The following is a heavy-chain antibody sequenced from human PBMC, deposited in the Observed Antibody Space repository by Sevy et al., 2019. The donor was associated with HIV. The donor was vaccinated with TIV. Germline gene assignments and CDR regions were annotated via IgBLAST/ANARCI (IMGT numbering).Heavy chain of an antibody. V-gene: IGHV3-23*01. Sequence: GGSLRLSCAASGFTFSSYAMSWVRQAPGKGLEWVSAIRGSGGSTYYADSVKGRFTISRDNSKNTLYLQMNSLRAEDTAVYYCAKGGVTTAPRYYYYGMDVWGQGTTVTVSS. CDR1: GFTFSSYA. D-gene: IGHD4-4*01. CDR3: AKGGVTTAPRYYYYGMDV. CDR2: IRGSGGST. J-gene: IGHJ6*02.